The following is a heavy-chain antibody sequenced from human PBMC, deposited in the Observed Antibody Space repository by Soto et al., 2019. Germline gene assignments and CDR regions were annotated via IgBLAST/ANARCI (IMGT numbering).Heavy chain of an antibody. V-gene: IGHV1-69*02. CDR2: INPILSMS. Sequence: QVQLVQSGAEVKRPGSSVKVSCKASGDTFAFHSINWVRQAPGLGLEWMGRINPILSMSNYAQRFQDRVTMTADKSTSTVYMVLSSLRSEDTAIYYCATSYGSGYRTFDYWGQGALVTVSS. D-gene: IGHD3-10*01. CDR1: GDTFAFHS. CDR3: ATSYGSGYRTFDY. J-gene: IGHJ4*02.